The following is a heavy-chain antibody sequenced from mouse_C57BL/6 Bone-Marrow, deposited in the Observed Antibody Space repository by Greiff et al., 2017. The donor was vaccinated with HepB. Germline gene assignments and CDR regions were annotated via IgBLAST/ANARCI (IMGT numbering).Heavy chain of an antibody. J-gene: IGHJ4*01. D-gene: IGHD1-1*01. CDR2: ISSGSSTI. CDR3: ARDYYCSMDD. V-gene: IGHV5-17*01. Sequence: EVQLVESGAGLVKPGASLKLSCAASGFTFTDYGMHWVRQAPEKGLEWVAYISSGSSTIYYADTVKGRFTISRDNAKNTLYLQMTSLRSEDPAMYYCARDYYCSMDDWGKGTSVTVA. CDR1: GFTFTDYG.